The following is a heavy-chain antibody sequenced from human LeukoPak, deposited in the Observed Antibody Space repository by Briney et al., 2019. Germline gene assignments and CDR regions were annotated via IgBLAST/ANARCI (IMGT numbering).Heavy chain of an antibody. CDR3: ARSDLNGDYPPGNY. V-gene: IGHV4-59*01. Sequence: SETLSLTCTVSGVSISSYYWRWLRPPPGKGREGVGYIYYCESTNYNPSLKSQVSISVDTPKNQFSLELSAVTAADPAFYYCARSDLNGDYPPGNYWGQGTLVAVSS. CDR2: IYYCEST. CDR1: GVSISSYY. D-gene: IGHD4-17*01. J-gene: IGHJ4*02.